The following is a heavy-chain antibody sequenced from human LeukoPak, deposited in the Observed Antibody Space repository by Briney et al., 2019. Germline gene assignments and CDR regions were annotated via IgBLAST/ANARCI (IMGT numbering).Heavy chain of an antibody. Sequence: PGGSLRLSCAASGYSFSSYGMKWVRQAPGKGLEWVAVIWYDGSKKYYADSVKGRFTISRDDSKNTLYLQMNSLRAEDTAIYYCSRERHPRGGEVYFDYWGQGTLVTVSS. CDR1: GYSFSSYG. V-gene: IGHV3-33*01. CDR3: SRERHPRGGEVYFDY. CDR2: IWYDGSKK. J-gene: IGHJ4*02. D-gene: IGHD3-10*01.